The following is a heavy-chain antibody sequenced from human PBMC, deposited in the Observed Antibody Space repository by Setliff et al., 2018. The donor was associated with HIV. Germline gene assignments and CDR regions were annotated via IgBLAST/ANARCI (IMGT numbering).Heavy chain of an antibody. V-gene: IGHV4-4*09. D-gene: IGHD3-10*01. CDR2: IYTSGST. CDR3: ARILISYGSGTHKYFDY. CDR1: GGSISSYY. J-gene: IGHJ4*02. Sequence: PSETLSLTCTVSGGSISSYYWSWIRQPPGKGLEWIGYIYTSGSTNYNPSLKSRVTMSVDTSKNQFSLNLTSVTAADTATYYCARILISYGSGTHKYFDYWGQGTVVTVSS.